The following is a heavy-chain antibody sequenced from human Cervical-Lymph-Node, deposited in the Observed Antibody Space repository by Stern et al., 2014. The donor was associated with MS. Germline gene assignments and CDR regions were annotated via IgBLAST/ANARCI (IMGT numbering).Heavy chain of an antibody. CDR3: ARGVVTNRAAATLHNLFEP. CDR2: IIPMLGLP. V-gene: IGHV1-69*09. J-gene: IGHJ5*02. D-gene: IGHD2-15*01. CDR1: GGTFSSSYA. Sequence: VQLVESGAEVKKPGSSVNVSCKASGGTFSSSYAITWMRQAPGQGLEWMRGIIPMLGLPNYAQKFQGRVTITADTSTSTAYMELSSLRSEDTAVYYCARGVVTNRAAATLHNLFEPWGQGTLVTVSS.